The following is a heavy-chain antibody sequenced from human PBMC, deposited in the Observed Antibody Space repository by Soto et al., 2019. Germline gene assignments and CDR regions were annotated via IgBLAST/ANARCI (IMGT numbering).Heavy chain of an antibody. CDR1: GVSISSNNW. CDR2: IFHSGST. J-gene: IGHJ5*02. V-gene: IGHV4-4*02. Sequence: SETLSLTCAVSGVSISSNNWWSWVRQPPGKGLEWIGEIFHSGSTNYNPSLKSRVTILLDTSKNQFSLKLTSVTAADTAVYYCARAEGVIGNWFDPWGQGTLVTVSS. CDR3: ARAEGVIGNWFDP. D-gene: IGHD3-16*02.